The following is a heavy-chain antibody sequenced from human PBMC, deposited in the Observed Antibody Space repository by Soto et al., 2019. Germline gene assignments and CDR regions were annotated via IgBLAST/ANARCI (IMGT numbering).Heavy chain of an antibody. V-gene: IGHV3-21*01. Sequence: EVLLVESGGGLVKPGGSLRLSCESSGFIFSRYAMNWVRQAPGKGLEWVSSISSSSSYIYYKDSVKGRFTISRDNAKNSLLLQMNSLRAEDTALYFCARANGYSGYDSLDYWGQGALVTVSA. CDR1: GFIFSRYA. J-gene: IGHJ4*02. CDR2: ISSSSSYI. CDR3: ARANGYSGYDSLDY. D-gene: IGHD5-12*01.